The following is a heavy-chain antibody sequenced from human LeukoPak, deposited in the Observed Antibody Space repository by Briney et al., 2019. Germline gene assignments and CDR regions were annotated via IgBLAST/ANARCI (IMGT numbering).Heavy chain of an antibody. CDR1: GYTFTSYD. CDR2: MNPNSGNT. V-gene: IGHV1-8*03. Sequence: SVKVSCKASGYTFTSYDINWVRQAAGHGLEWMGWMNPNSGNTGYAQKFQGRVTITRNTSISTAYMELSSLRSEDTAVYYCARGSTIFGVRPNWFDPWAREPWSPSPQ. J-gene: IGHJ5*02. D-gene: IGHD3-3*01. CDR3: ARGSTIFGVRPNWFDP.